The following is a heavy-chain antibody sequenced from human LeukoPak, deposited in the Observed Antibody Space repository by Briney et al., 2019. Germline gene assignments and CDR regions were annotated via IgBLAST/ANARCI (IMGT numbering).Heavy chain of an antibody. Sequence: SETLSLTCTVSGGSISSSSYYWGWIRQPPGKGLEWIGSIYYSGSTHYNPSLKSRVTISVDTSKNQFSLKLSSVTAADTAVYYCAREGLPPSYYDFWSGYYRDQNWFDPWGQGTLVTVSS. V-gene: IGHV4-39*07. D-gene: IGHD3-3*01. J-gene: IGHJ5*02. CDR2: IYYSGST. CDR1: GGSISSSSYY. CDR3: AREGLPPSYYDFWSGYYRDQNWFDP.